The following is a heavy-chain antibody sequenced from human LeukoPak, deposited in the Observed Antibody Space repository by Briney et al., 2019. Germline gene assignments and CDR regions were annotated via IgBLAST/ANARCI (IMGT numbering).Heavy chain of an antibody. CDR1: GGTFSSYA. D-gene: IGHD3-22*01. CDR3: ASSYYYDSSGSNWFDP. V-gene: IGHV1-69*13. Sequence: ASVKVSRKASGGTFSSYAISWVRQAPGQGLEWMGGIIPIFGTANYAQKFQGRVTITADESTSTAYMELSSLRSEDTAVYYCASSYYYDSSGSNWFDPWGQGTLVTVSS. J-gene: IGHJ5*02. CDR2: IIPIFGTA.